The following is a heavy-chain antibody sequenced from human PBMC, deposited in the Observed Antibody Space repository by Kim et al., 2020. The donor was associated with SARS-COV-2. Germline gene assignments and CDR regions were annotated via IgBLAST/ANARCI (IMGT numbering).Heavy chain of an antibody. CDR3: ARTRTADY. V-gene: IGHV3-23*01. J-gene: IGHJ4*02. Sequence: GGSLRLSCAASGFTFSSYSMNWLRQAPGKGLEWVSTVTSSGGNTFYADSVKGRFTISRDNSKNTLFLQMDSLRAEDTALYYCARTRTADYWGQGTLVTVS. CDR1: GFTFSSYS. CDR2: VTSSGGNT. D-gene: IGHD1-1*01.